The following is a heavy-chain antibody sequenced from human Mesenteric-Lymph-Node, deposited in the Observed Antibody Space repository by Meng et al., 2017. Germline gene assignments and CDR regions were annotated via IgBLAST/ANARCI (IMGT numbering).Heavy chain of an antibody. D-gene: IGHD4-17*01. CDR1: GFKFNNYA. V-gene: IGHV3-23*01. CDR2: ISGSAGIT. CDR3: VRKGGTTVTTLFVGDF. J-gene: IGHJ4*02. Sequence: GESLKISCVGSGFKFNNYAMSWVRQAPGKGLEWVSHISGSAGITQYTDSVKGRFTISRDNSNNMLYLQMNSLRAEDTAVYYCVRKGGTTVTTLFVGDFWGQGTLVTVSS.